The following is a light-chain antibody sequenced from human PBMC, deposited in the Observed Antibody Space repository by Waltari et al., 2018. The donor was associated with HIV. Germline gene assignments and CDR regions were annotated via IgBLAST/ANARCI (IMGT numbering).Light chain of an antibody. J-gene: IGLJ2*01. CDR1: SSNIVTNY. CDR3: AAWDDSLSAWL. Sequence: QSVLTQPPSASGTPGQRVTIACSGSSSNIVTNYVSWYKQIPGTAPELVVYHTNQRPLGVPDRFSGSKSGTSASLAISGLRSEDEADYYCAAWDDSLSAWLFGGGTRLNVL. V-gene: IGLV1-47*01. CDR2: HTN.